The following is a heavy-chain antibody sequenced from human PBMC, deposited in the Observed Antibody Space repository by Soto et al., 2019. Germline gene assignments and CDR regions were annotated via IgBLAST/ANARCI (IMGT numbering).Heavy chain of an antibody. Sequence: SETLSLTCTVSGGSISSYYWSWIRQHPGKGLEWIGYIYYSGSTYYNPSLKSRVTISVDTSKNQFSLKLSSVTAADTAVYYCARVPLYSSEYYFDYWGQGTLVTVSS. CDR2: IYYSGST. J-gene: IGHJ4*02. V-gene: IGHV4-59*06. CDR1: GGSISSYY. D-gene: IGHD6-19*01. CDR3: ARVPLYSSEYYFDY.